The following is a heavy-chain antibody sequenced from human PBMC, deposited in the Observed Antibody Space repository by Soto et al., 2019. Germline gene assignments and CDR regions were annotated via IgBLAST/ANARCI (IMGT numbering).Heavy chain of an antibody. J-gene: IGHJ6*02. CDR2: IYYSGST. CDR1: GGPISSGDYY. Sequence: KSSETLSLTCTVSGGPISSGDYYWSWIRQPPGKGLEWIGYIYYSGSTYYNPSLKSRVTISVDTSKNQFSLKLSSVTAADTAVYYCARDTPKNWNYYYGMDVWGQGTTVTVSS. CDR3: ARDTPKNWNYYYGMDV. V-gene: IGHV4-30-4*01. D-gene: IGHD1-1*01.